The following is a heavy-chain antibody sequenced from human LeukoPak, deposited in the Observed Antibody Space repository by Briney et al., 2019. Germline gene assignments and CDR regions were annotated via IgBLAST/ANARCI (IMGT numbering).Heavy chain of an antibody. V-gene: IGHV4-39*07. D-gene: IGHD2-2*02. CDR3: ARGGCNSASCYMAPFDY. Sequence: SETLSLTCTVSGGSISGSSYYWGWIRQPPGKGLEWIGSIYYSGSTYYNPSFKSRVTISVDTSKNQFSLKLSSVTAADTAVYYCARGGCNSASCYMAPFDYWGQGTLVTVSS. J-gene: IGHJ4*02. CDR2: IYYSGST. CDR1: GGSISGSSYY.